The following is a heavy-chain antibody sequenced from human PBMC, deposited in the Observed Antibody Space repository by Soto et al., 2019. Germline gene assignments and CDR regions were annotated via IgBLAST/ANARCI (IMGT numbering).Heavy chain of an antibody. J-gene: IGHJ4*03. Sequence: PGVSLRRPGLASGCTFRNQVRRAGAHSQGKGLAWVAVLCHDGTNKYDADSVKGRFTICRDNSNNTLYLQSNSRRAEDTAVYYCAREGVDSSGYGALGYSSNYKDHGTPITFSS. D-gene: IGHD3-22*01. V-gene: IGHV3-33*01. CDR2: LCHDGTNK. CDR1: GCTFRNQV. CDR3: AREGVDSSGYGALGYSSNY.